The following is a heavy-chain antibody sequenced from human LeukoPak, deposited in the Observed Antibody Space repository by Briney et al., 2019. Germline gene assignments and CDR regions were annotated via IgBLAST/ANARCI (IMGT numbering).Heavy chain of an antibody. D-gene: IGHD3-10*01. CDR1: GFTFSSYA. CDR2: ISYDGSNK. CDR3: ARELWFGELSSADLAY. Sequence: GRSLRLSCAASGFTFSSYAMHWVRQAPGKGLEWVAVISYDGSNKYYADSVKGRLTISRDNSKNTLYLQMNSLRAEDTAVYYCARELWFGELSSADLAYWGQGTLVTVSS. J-gene: IGHJ4*02. V-gene: IGHV3-30-3*01.